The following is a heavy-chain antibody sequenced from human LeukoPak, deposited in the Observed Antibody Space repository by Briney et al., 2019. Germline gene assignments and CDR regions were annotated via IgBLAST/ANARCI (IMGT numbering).Heavy chain of an antibody. J-gene: IGHJ4*02. CDR3: ARDLAGYDSSGYGY. V-gene: IGHV3-21*01. Sequence: PGGSLRLSWAASGFTFSSYSMNWVRQAPGKGLEWVSSISSSSSYIYYADSVKGRFTISRDNAKNSLYLQMNSLRAEDTAVYYCARDLAGYDSSGYGYWGQGTLVTVSS. CDR2: ISSSSSYI. CDR1: GFTFSSYS. D-gene: IGHD3-22*01.